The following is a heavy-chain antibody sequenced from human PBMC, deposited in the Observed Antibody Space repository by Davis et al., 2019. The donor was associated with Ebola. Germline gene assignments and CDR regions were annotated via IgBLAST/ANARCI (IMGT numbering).Heavy chain of an antibody. D-gene: IGHD3-9*01. J-gene: IGHJ5*02. CDR3: ARGRSILTGYRRFDP. V-gene: IGHV4-34*01. Sequence: MPGGSLRLSCAVYGGSFSGYYWSWIRQPPGKGLEWIGEINHSGSTNYNPSLKSRVTISVDTSKNQFSLKLSSVPAADTAVYYCARGRSILTGYRRFDPWGQGTLVTVSS. CDR1: GGSFSGYY. CDR2: INHSGST.